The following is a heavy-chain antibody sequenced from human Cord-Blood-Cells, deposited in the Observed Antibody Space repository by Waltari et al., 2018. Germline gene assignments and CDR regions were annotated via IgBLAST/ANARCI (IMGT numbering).Heavy chain of an antibody. Sequence: QVQLVQSGAEVKKPGASVKVSCKASGYTFTSYGISWVRQAPGQGLEWMGWIRAYNGTTNDARKLKGRVTMTTDTSTSTACMELRSLRSDDTAVYYCARVAVWSAFDIWGQGTMVTVSS. CDR2: IRAYNGTT. CDR3: ARVAVWSAFDI. J-gene: IGHJ3*02. D-gene: IGHD3-3*01. CDR1: GYTFTSYG. V-gene: IGHV1-18*01.